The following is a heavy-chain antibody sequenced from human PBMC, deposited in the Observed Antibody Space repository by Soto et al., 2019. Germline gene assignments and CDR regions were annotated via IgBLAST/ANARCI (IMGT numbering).Heavy chain of an antibody. D-gene: IGHD3-3*01. J-gene: IGHJ4*02. V-gene: IGHV3-30-3*01. CDR2: ISYDGSNK. CDR1: GFTFSSSA. CDR3: ARDKRELRFLEWSYYFDY. Sequence: ESGGGVVQPGRSLRLSCAASGFTFSSSALHWVRQAPGKGLEWVAVISYDGSNKYYADSVKGRLTISRDNSKNTLYLQMNSLRAEDTAVYYCARDKRELRFLEWSYYFDYWGQGTLVTVSS.